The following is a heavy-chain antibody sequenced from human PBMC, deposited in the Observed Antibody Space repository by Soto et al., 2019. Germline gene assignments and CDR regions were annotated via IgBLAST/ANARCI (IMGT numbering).Heavy chain of an antibody. J-gene: IGHJ4*02. Sequence: EVQLVEFGGRLVQPGRSLRLSCVGTGLNFDDFAMHWVRQAPGKGLEWVSGITWNSRVLAYADSVKGRFTISRDNARNSLYLQRVSLRDEDTALYYCAKGRYDFWSPYYFDSWGQGTLVTVSS. CDR2: ITWNSRVL. V-gene: IGHV3-9*01. CDR1: GLNFDDFA. CDR3: AKGRYDFWSPYYFDS. D-gene: IGHD3-3*01.